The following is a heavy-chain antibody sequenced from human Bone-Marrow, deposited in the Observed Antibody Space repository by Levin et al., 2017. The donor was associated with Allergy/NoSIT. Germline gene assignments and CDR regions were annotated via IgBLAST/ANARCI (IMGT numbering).Heavy chain of an antibody. J-gene: IGHJ6*02. CDR2: IYSGGNT. CDR1: EFSVSDNY. Sequence: GGSLRLSCVASEFSVSDNYMSWVRQAPGKGLEWVSVIYSGGNTYYAASVRGRFTISRDSSKNTLYLPMNSMRVEDAAVYYCATMSWPSYYYALDVWGQGTTVNVSS. CDR3: ATMSWPSYYYALDV. V-gene: IGHV3-53*01. D-gene: IGHD5/OR15-5a*01.